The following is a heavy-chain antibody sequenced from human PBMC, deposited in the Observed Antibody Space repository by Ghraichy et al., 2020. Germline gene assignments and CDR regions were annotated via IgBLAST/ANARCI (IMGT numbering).Heavy chain of an antibody. CDR1: GYSISSGYY. CDR2: IYHSGST. V-gene: IGHV4-38-2*02. D-gene: IGHD2-2*01. J-gene: IGHJ5*02. CDR3: ARDMSGDCSSTSCPNWFAP. Sequence: SETLSLTCTVSGYSISSGYYWGWIRQPPGKGLEWIGSIYHSGSTYYNPSLKSRVTISVDTSKNQFSLKLSSVTAADTAVYYCARDMSGDCSSTSCPNWFAPWGQGTLVTVSS.